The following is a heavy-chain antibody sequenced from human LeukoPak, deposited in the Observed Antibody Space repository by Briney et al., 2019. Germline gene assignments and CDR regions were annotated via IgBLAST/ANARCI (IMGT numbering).Heavy chain of an antibody. CDR2: INAGNGNT. D-gene: IGHD6-19*01. CDR3: ARDVEYSSGHYYYDY. J-gene: IGHJ4*02. Sequence: ASVKVSCKASGYTFTSYGISWVRQAPGQRLEWMGWINAGNGNTKYSQKFQGRVTITRDTSASTAYMELSSLRSEDTAVYYCARDVEYSSGHYYYDYWGQGTLVTVSS. CDR1: GYTFTSYG. V-gene: IGHV1-3*01.